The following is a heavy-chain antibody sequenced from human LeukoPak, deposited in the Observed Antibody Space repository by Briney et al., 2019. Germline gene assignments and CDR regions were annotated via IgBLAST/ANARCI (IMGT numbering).Heavy chain of an antibody. Sequence: GGSLRLSCAASGFTFSSYSMNWVRQAPGKGLEWVSYISSSSSTIYYADSVKGRFTISRDNAKNSLYLQMNSLRAEDTAVYYCARDGQWLGKSVDYWGQGTLVTVSS. J-gene: IGHJ4*02. CDR2: ISSSSSTI. CDR3: ARDGQWLGKSVDY. CDR1: GFTFSSYS. V-gene: IGHV3-48*04. D-gene: IGHD6-19*01.